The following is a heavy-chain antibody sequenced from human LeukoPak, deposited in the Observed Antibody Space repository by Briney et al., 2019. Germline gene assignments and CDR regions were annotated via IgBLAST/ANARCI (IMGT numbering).Heavy chain of an antibody. D-gene: IGHD6-13*01. J-gene: IGHJ6*02. CDR3: TTDPGIAAANP. CDR1: GLTISNAW. V-gene: IGHV3-15*07. Sequence: GRALRLSCAASGLTISNAWRNWVRQAPGKGLEWVGRSKSKADGGTRDYAAPGIGRVTISRDDSKNTLYLQMNSLKPEDTAVYYCTTDPGIAAANPWGQGTTVTVSS. CDR2: SKSKADGGTR.